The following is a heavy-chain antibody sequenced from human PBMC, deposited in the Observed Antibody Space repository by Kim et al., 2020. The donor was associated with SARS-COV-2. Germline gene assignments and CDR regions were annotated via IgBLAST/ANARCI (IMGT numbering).Heavy chain of an antibody. V-gene: IGHV6-1*01. CDR3: ARGHYPSSGWYNPRWGPPADAYDY. CDR1: GDSVSSNSAA. Sequence: SQTLSLTCAISGDSVSSNSAAWNWIRQSPSRGLEWLGRTYYRSKWYNDYAVSVKSRITINPDTSKNQFSLQLNSVTPEDTAVYYCARGHYPSSGWYNPRWGPPADAYDYWGQGTLVTVSS. J-gene: IGHJ4*02. CDR2: TYYRSKWYN. D-gene: IGHD6-19*01.